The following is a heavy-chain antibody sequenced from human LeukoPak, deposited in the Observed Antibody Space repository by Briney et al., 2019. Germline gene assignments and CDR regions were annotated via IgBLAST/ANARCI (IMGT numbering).Heavy chain of an antibody. CDR2: ISGSGGST. V-gene: IGHV3-23*01. J-gene: IGHJ3*02. Sequence: TGGSLRLSCAASGFTFSSYAMSWVRQAPGKGLEWVSAISGSGGSTYYADSVKGRFTISRDNSKNTLYLQMNRLRAEDTAVYYCAKDPRSYYDSSGYYVDAFDIWGQGTMVTVSS. D-gene: IGHD3-22*01. CDR3: AKDPRSYYDSSGYYVDAFDI. CDR1: GFTFSSYA.